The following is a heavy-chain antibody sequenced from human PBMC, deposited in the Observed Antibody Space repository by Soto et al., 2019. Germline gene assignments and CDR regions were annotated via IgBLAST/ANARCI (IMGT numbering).Heavy chain of an antibody. D-gene: IGHD2-21*02. CDR1: GYTFTGYY. J-gene: IGHJ6*02. CDR3: ARLSYCGGDCLKGGMDV. CDR2: INPNSGGT. Sequence: ASVKVSCKASGYTFTGYYMHWVRQAPGQGLEWMGWINPNSGGTNYAQKFQGWVTMTRDTPISTAYMELSRLRSDDTAVYYCARLSYCGGDCLKGGMDVWGQGTTVTVSS. V-gene: IGHV1-2*04.